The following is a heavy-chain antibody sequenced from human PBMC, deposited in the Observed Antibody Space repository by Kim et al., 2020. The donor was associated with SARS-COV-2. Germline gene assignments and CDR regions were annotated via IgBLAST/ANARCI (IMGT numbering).Heavy chain of an antibody. V-gene: IGHV3-53*01. CDR2: RT. CDR3: SSSTVGAYFDY. Sequence: RTYNADSVKGRFTISRDIPKDTLYLQMNSLGAEDTAVYYCSSSTVGAYFDYWGQGSLVTVSS. D-gene: IGHD1-26*01. J-gene: IGHJ4*02.